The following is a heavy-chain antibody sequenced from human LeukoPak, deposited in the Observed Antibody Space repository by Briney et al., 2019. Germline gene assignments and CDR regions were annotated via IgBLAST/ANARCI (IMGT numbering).Heavy chain of an antibody. J-gene: IGHJ5*02. CDR2: INHSGST. D-gene: IGHD3-10*01. V-gene: IGHV4-34*01. Sequence: PSETLSLTCAVYGGSFSGYYWSWIRQPPGKGLEWIGEINHSGSTNYNPSLKSRVTMSVDTSKNQFSLKLSSVTAADTAVYYCARDPGGEWFDPWGQGTLVTVSS. CDR3: ARDPGGEWFDP. CDR1: GGSFSGYY.